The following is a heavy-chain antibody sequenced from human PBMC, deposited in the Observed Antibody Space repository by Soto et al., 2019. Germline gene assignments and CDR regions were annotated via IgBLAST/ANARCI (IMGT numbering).Heavy chain of an antibody. CDR3: AGGHRGGGRYYYSGMDV. V-gene: IGHV1-3*01. Sequence: QVQLVQSGAEVKKPGASVKVSCKAAGYTFTSYAMHWVRQAPGQRLEWMGWINAGNGHTKYSQKFQGRVTITRDTSASTAYMELSSLRSEDTAVYYCAGGHRGGGRYYYSGMDVWGQGTTVTVSS. J-gene: IGHJ6*02. CDR1: GYTFTSYA. CDR2: INAGNGHT. D-gene: IGHD3-16*01.